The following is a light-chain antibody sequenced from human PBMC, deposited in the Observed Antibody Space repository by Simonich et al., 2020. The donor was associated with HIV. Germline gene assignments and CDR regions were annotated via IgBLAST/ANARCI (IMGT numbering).Light chain of an antibody. Sequence: DIQMTQSPSTLSASVGDRVTITCRASESISSWLAWYQQKSGKAPKLLIYKASSLKSGVPARFSGSGSGTEFTLTISSLQSEDFAVYYCQQYNNWTPITFGQGTRLEIK. V-gene: IGKV1-5*03. CDR2: KAS. J-gene: IGKJ5*01. CDR3: QQYNNWTPIT. CDR1: ESISSW.